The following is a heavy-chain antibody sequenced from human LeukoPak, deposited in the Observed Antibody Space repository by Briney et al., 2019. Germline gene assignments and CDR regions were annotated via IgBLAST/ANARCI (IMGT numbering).Heavy chain of an antibody. CDR3: ARAAIVGTSYYFDY. V-gene: IGHV4-59*08. D-gene: IGHD1-26*01. Sequence: SETLSLTCTVSRGSISTDYWTWIRQPPGKGLEWIGYIDYSGNTNYNPSLTSRVTISEDTSKNQFSLRLSSVTAADTAVYYCARAAIVGTSYYFDYWGQGTLVTVSS. CDR2: IDYSGNT. J-gene: IGHJ4*02. CDR1: RGSISTDY.